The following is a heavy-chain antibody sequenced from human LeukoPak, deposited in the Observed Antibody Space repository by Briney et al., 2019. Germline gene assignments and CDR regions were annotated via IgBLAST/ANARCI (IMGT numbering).Heavy chain of an antibody. D-gene: IGHD3-3*01. CDR2: ISYDGSNK. CDR3: ARAFWGYDFWSGYLDY. J-gene: IGHJ4*02. CDR1: GFTFSSYA. V-gene: IGHV3-30-3*01. Sequence: GRSLRLSCAASGFTFSSYAMHWVRQAPGKGLEWVAVISYDGSNKYYADSVKGRFTISRDNSKNTLYLQMNSLRAEDTAVYYCARAFWGYDFWSGYLDYWGQGTLVTVSS.